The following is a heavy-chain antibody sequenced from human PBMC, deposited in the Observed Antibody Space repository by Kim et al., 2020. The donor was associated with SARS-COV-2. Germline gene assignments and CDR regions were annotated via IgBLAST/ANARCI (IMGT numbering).Heavy chain of an antibody. D-gene: IGHD6-13*01. V-gene: IGHV3-21*01. Sequence: GGSLRLSCAASGFTLSSYSMNWVRQAPGKGLEWVSCISVSSRYIYYADSVKGRFTISRDDAKNSLFLQMNSLRAEDTAVYYCSREIYSRGNYYYGMDVWGQGTTVTVSS. CDR3: SREIYSRGNYYYGMDV. J-gene: IGHJ6*02. CDR1: GFTLSSYS. CDR2: ISVSSRYI.